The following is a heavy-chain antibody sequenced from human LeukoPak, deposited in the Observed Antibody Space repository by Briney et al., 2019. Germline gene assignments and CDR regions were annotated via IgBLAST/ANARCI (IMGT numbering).Heavy chain of an antibody. Sequence: GGSLSLSCAASGFTFSSYAMHWVRQAPGKGLEWVAVISYDGSNKYYADSVKGRFTISRDNSKNTLYLQMNSLRAEDTAVYYCALVDYWGQGTLVTVSS. J-gene: IGHJ4*02. V-gene: IGHV3-30-3*01. CDR1: GFTFSSYA. CDR2: ISYDGSNK. CDR3: ALVDY.